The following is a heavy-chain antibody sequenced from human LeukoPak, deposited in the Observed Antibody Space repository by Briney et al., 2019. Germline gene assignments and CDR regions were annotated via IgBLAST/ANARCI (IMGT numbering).Heavy chain of an antibody. CDR2: IYYSGST. CDR3: ARVGHILTGYSRAPTGAYDY. V-gene: IGHV4-59*01. Sequence: GSLRLSCAASGFTFTNYALHWVRQAPGKGLEWIGYIYYSGSTNYNPSLKSRVTISVDTSKNQFSLKLSSVTAADTAVYYCARVGHILTGYSRAPTGAYDYWGQGTLVTVSS. J-gene: IGHJ4*02. CDR1: GFTFTNYA. D-gene: IGHD3-9*01.